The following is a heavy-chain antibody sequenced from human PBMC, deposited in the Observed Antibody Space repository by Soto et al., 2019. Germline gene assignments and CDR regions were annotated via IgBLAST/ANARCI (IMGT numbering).Heavy chain of an antibody. CDR3: ARRAEPNGWNGFGADTYYFDF. D-gene: IGHD1-1*01. CDR2: MNPNTGNS. Sequence: QVQLVQSGAEVRKPGASVKVSCEASGYTFTSYDIYWVRQATGQGLEWMWWMNPNTGNSGYAQKFQGRVPMTSDTSISTAHMELRSLRSEDTAVYYCARRAEPNGWNGFGADTYYFDFWGQGTLVTVSS. V-gene: IGHV1-8*01. J-gene: IGHJ4*02. CDR1: GYTFTSYD.